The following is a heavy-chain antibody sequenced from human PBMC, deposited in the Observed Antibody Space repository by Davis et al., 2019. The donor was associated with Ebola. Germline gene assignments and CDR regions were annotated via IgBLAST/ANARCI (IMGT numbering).Heavy chain of an antibody. V-gene: IGHV3-15*01. J-gene: IGHJ6*02. CDR1: GFTFSNVW. CDR3: ATWSGAV. D-gene: IGHD3-10*01. Sequence: PGGSLRLSCAASGFTFSNVWMTWVRQAPGKGLECVGRVKSKTDGGTTDYAAPVKGRFTISRDDSRNTLYLQMNSLQPEDTAVYYCATWSGAVWGQGTTVTVSS. CDR2: VKSKTDGGTT.